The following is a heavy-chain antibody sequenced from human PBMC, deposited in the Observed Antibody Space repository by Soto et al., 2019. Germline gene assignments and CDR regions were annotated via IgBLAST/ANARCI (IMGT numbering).Heavy chain of an antibody. CDR3: ARVRSSPFRSFDY. J-gene: IGHJ4*02. V-gene: IGHV4-38-2*01. Sequence: SETLALTCAVSVHSISIGYYWGWIRQPPGKGLEWIGSIYHSGSTYYNPSLKSRVTISVDTYKNQFSLKLSSVTAADTAVYYCARVRSSPFRSFDYWGQGTLVTV. CDR1: VHSISIGYY. CDR2: IYHSGST.